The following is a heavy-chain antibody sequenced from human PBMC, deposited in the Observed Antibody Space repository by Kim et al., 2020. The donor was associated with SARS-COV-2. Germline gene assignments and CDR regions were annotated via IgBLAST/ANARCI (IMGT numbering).Heavy chain of an antibody. CDR3: ATVGIVVVPAAIREEGVPSEVDAFDI. Sequence: GGSLRLSCAASGFTFSSYGMHWVRQAPGKGLEWVAVISYDGSNKYYADSVKGRFTISRDNSKNTLYLQMNSLRAEDTAVYYCATVGIVVVPAAIREEGVPSEVDAFDIWGQGTMVTVSS. J-gene: IGHJ3*02. V-gene: IGHV3-30*03. CDR2: ISYDGSNK. D-gene: IGHD2-2*01. CDR1: GFTFSSYG.